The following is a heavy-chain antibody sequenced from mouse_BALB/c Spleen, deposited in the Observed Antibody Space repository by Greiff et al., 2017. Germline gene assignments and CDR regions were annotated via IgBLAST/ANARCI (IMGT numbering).Heavy chain of an antibody. CDR1: GYTFTSYW. CDR2: IDPSDSET. J-gene: IGHJ4*01. V-gene: IGHV1-69*02. D-gene: IGHD2-4*01. CDR3: ARSGLRRETGAMDY. Sequence: QVQLQQPGAELVKPGAPVKLSCKASGYTFTSYWMNWVKKRPGRGLEWIGRIDPSDSETHYNQKFKDKATLTVDKSSSTAYIQLSSLTSEDSAVYYCARSGLRRETGAMDYWGQGTSVTVSS.